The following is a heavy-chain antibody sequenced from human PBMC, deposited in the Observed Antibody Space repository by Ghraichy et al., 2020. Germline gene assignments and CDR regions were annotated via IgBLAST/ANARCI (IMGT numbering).Heavy chain of an antibody. J-gene: IGHJ4*02. D-gene: IGHD2-8*01. Sequence: ASVKVSYKASGYTFTGYYMHWVRQAPGQGLEWMGWINPNSGGTNYAQKFQGRVTMTRDTSISTAYMELSRLRSDDTAVYYCARATILYSTLGYWGQGTLVTVSS. CDR1: GYTFTGYY. CDR3: ARATILYSTLGY. V-gene: IGHV1-2*02. CDR2: INPNSGGT.